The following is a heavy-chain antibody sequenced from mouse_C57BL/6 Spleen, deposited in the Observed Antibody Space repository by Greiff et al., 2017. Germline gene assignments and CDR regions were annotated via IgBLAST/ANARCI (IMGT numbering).Heavy chain of an antibody. J-gene: IGHJ3*01. D-gene: IGHD1-1*01. V-gene: IGHV1-55*01. Sequence: QVQLQQPGAELVKPGASVKMSCKASGYTFTSYWITWVKQRPGQGLEWIGDIYPGSGSTNYNEKFKSKATLTVDTSSSTAYMQLSSLTSEDSAVYYCARAPNYDGSSPAWFAYWGQGTLVTVSA. CDR2: IYPGSGST. CDR3: ARAPNYDGSSPAWFAY. CDR1: GYTFTSYW.